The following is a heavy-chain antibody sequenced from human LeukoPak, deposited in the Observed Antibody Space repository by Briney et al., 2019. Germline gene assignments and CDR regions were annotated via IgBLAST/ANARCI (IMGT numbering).Heavy chain of an antibody. J-gene: IGHJ4*02. V-gene: IGHV4-34*01. D-gene: IGHD6-6*01. CDR1: GGSFSGYY. CDR2: INHSGST. Sequence: SETLSLTCAVYGGSFSGYYWSWIRQPPGKGLEWIGEINHSGSTNYNPSLKSRVTISVDTSKNQFSLKLSSVTAADTAVYYCARQISSSPGYYFDYWGQGTLVTVSS. CDR3: ARQISSSPGYYFDY.